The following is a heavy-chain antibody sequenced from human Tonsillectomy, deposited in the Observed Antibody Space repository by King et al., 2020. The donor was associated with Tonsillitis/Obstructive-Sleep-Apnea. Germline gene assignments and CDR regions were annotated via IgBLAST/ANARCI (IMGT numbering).Heavy chain of an antibody. J-gene: IGHJ5*02. CDR1: GVSISRSTYY. D-gene: IGHD2-21*02. V-gene: IGHV4-39*01. CDR3: ARPTCDRDCSLRNNWFDP. Sequence: QLQESGPGLVKPSETLSLTCTVSGVSISRSTYYWGWIRQSPGKGLEWIGSIYYSGATYYNPSLKSRVTISLDMSRNQFSLKLNSVTAADAAVYFCARPTCDRDCSLRNNWFDPWGPGTLVTVSS. CDR2: IYYSGAT.